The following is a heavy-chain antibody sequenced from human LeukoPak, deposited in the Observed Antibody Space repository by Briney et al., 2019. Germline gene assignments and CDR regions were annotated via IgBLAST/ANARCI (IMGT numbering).Heavy chain of an antibody. D-gene: IGHD3-22*01. V-gene: IGHV4-59*12. CDR1: GGSISSYY. Sequence: SETLSLTCTVSGGSISSYYWSWIRQPPGKGLEWIGYIYYSGSTNYNPSLKSRVTISVDTSKNQFSLKLSSVTAADTAVYYCAREHYDSSGYCLIDYWGQGTLVTVSS. J-gene: IGHJ4*02. CDR3: AREHYDSSGYCLIDY. CDR2: IYYSGST.